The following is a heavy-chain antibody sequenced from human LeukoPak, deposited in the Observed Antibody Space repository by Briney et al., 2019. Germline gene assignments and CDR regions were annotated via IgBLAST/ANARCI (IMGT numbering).Heavy chain of an antibody. D-gene: IGHD3-3*01. CDR2: INRDGSEK. V-gene: IGHV3-7*03. CDR1: GFTLSSRW. Sequence: GGSLRLSCVVSGFTLSSRWMMWVRQAPGKGLEWMTNINRDGSEKNYVDSVKGRFTITRDNAENSLNLQMNSLKVEDTAIYYCATYDSWSGYNIAYWGQGTLVTVSS. J-gene: IGHJ4*02. CDR3: ATYDSWSGYNIAY.